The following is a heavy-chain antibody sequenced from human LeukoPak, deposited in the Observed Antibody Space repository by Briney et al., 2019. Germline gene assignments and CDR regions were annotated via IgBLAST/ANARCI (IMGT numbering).Heavy chain of an antibody. Sequence: SETLSLTCTISGGSVSDYYWGWIRQPPGKGLEWIGSIYYSGNTYYNASLKSQASISIDTSKNQFSLRLTSVTAADTAVYYCARQTGSGLFILPGGQGTLVTVSS. D-gene: IGHD3/OR15-3a*01. J-gene: IGHJ4*02. CDR2: IYYSGNT. CDR1: GGSVSDYY. V-gene: IGHV4-39*01. CDR3: ARQTGSGLFILP.